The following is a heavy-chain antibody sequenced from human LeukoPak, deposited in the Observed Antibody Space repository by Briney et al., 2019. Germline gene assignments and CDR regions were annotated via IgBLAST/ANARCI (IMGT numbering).Heavy chain of an antibody. CDR2: ISYDGSNK. V-gene: IGHV3-30*18. CDR3: AKAQAPVGGYISWGLDY. Sequence: GGSLRLSCAASGFTFSSYGMHWVRQAPGKGLEGVAVISYDGSNKYYAHSVKGRFTISSDNSKNTLYLQMNSLRAEDTAGYYCAKAQAPVGGYISWGLDYWGQGTLVTVSS. CDR1: GFTFSSYG. J-gene: IGHJ4*02. D-gene: IGHD6-13*01.